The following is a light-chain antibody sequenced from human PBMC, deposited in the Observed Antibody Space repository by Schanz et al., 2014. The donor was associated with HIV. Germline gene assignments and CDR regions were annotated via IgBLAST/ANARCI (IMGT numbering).Light chain of an antibody. CDR2: AAS. J-gene: IGKJ3*01. Sequence: DIQMTQSPSSLSASVGDTVTITCRASQGIGNELGWYQQKPGKAPKRLIYAASSLQSGVPSRFSGSGSGTEFTLTISSLQPEDFATYYCLQHNSYPFTFGPGTKVDIK. V-gene: IGKV1-17*01. CDR3: LQHNSYPFT. CDR1: QGIGNE.